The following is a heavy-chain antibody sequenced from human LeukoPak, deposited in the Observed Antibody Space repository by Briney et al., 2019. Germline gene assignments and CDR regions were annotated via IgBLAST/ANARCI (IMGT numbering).Heavy chain of an antibody. Sequence: GESLKISCKGSGYSSTNYWIAWVRQMPGKRLEGMGIIYPGDSDTRYSPSFQGQVTISADRSINTAYLQWSSLNASDIAMYYCARLYCSSASCYTGSSYYFDYWGQGTLVTVSS. CDR3: ARLYCSSASCYTGSSYYFDY. V-gene: IGHV5-51*01. CDR1: GYSSTNYW. D-gene: IGHD2-2*02. CDR2: IYPGDSDT. J-gene: IGHJ4*02.